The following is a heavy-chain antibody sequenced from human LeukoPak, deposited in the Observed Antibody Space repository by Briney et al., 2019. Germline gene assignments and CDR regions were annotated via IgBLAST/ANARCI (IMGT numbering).Heavy chain of an antibody. D-gene: IGHD6-13*01. J-gene: IGHJ3*02. CDR1: GFTFSSYW. CDR3: ARGAREAYSSSWYGQVDAFDI. CDR2: IKQDGSEK. Sequence: GGSLRLSCAASGFTFSSYWMSWVRQAPGKGLEWVANIKQDGSEKYYVDSVKGRFTISRDNAKNSLYLQMNSLRAEDTAVYYCARGAREAYSSSWYGQVDAFDIWGQGTMVTVSS. V-gene: IGHV3-7*01.